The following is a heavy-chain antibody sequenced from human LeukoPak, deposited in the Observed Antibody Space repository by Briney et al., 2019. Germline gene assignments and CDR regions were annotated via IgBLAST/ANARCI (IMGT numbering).Heavy chain of an antibody. D-gene: IGHD6-13*01. CDR3: AKFGRFVRQQQLVDFDY. J-gene: IGHJ4*02. Sequence: GGSLRLSCAASGFTFSSYAMSWVRQAPGKGLEWVSAISGSGGSTYYADSVKGRFTISRDNSKNTLYLQMNSLRAEDTAVYYCAKFGRFVRQQQLVDFDYWGEGTRVSVSS. CDR1: GFTFSSYA. CDR2: ISGSGGST. V-gene: IGHV3-23*01.